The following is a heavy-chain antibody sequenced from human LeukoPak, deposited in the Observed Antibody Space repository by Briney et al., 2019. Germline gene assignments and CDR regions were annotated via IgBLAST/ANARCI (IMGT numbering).Heavy chain of an antibody. Sequence: GASVKVSCKASGYTFTSYGINWVPQAPGQGLEWMGWISAYSGNTNYAQNLQGRVTMTTDTSTSTAYMELRSLRSDDTAVYCCARSFMAYDSRLKNFYYMDVWGKGTTVTVSS. CDR2: ISAYSGNT. CDR3: ARSFMAYDSRLKNFYYMDV. CDR1: GYTFTSYG. D-gene: IGHD3-22*01. J-gene: IGHJ6*03. V-gene: IGHV1-18*01.